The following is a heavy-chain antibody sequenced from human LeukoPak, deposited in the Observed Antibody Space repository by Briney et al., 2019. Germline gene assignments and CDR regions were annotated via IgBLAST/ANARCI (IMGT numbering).Heavy chain of an antibody. CDR3: ARDGSDY. V-gene: IGHV1-46*01. CDR1: GYTFTSYY. J-gene: IGHJ4*02. CDR2: INPSGGST. Sequence: ASVKVSCKASGYTFTSYYMHWVRQAPGQGLEWMGIINPSGGSTSYAQKFQGRVTITADKSTSTAYMELSSLRSEDTAVYYCARDGSDYWGQGTLVTVSS.